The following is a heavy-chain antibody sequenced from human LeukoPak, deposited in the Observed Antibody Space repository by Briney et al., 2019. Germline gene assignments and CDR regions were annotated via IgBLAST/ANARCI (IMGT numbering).Heavy chain of an antibody. V-gene: IGHV4-34*01. D-gene: IGHD2-21*01. Sequence: SETLSPTCGVFGVSINDYYWSGIRQSPGKGLEWIGEISHTEGTRYNPSLESRVTMSVGTSENQLSLKLIFVTAADTAVYYCARIRCGHSGSVCYNHWGLGTLVTVSS. CDR2: ISHTEGT. CDR3: ARIRCGHSGSVCYNH. CDR1: GVSINDYY. J-gene: IGHJ4*02.